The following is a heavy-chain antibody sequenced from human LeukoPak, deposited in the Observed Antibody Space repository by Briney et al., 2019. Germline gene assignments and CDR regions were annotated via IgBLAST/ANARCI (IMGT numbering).Heavy chain of an antibody. V-gene: IGHV3-74*01. CDR3: AKDRDRYYYYYGRDV. CDR2: INTDGSNT. D-gene: IGHD2-21*02. CDR1: GFTFSRYL. J-gene: IGHJ6*02. Sequence: GGSLRLSCAASGFTFSRYLMHWVRQAPGKGLVWVSRINTDGSNTNYADSVKGRFTISRDNAKNTLYLQMNSLRAEDTAVYYCAKDRDRYYYYYGRDVGAQGPTVPVSS.